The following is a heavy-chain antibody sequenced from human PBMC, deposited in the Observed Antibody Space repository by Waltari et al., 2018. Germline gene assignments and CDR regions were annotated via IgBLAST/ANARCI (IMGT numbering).Heavy chain of an antibody. CDR2: IRYDGSNK. Sequence: QVQLVESGGGVVQPGGSLRLSCAASGFTFSSYGMHWVRPAPGKGLEWVAFIRYDGSNKYYADSVKGRFTISRDNSKNTLYLQMNSLRAEDTAVYYCAKDYGGGRVDYFDYWGQGTLVTVSS. CDR3: AKDYGGGRVDYFDY. V-gene: IGHV3-30*02. J-gene: IGHJ4*02. D-gene: IGHD2-15*01. CDR1: GFTFSSYG.